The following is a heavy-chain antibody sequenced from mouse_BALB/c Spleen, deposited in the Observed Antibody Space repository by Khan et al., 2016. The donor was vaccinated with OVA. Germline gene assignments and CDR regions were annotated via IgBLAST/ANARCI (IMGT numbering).Heavy chain of an antibody. CDR3: ARGYDFCAY. CDR1: GYSFNLYY. D-gene: IGHD2-14*01. CDR2: VNPNTGGS. Sequence: EVQLVESGPDLVKPGASVKISCKASGYSFNLYYMTWVKQSPGKSLERIGRVNPNTGGSDYNQEFKGMAILTVDKSSNTAYMELHSLSSEDSAVYYCARGYDFCAYWGQGALVTVSA. J-gene: IGHJ3*01. V-gene: IGHV1-26*01.